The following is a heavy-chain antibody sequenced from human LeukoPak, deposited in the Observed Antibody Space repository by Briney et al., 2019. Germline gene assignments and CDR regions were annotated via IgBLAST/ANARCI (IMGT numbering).Heavy chain of an antibody. D-gene: IGHD2-21*02. CDR1: GFSLRNARMG. J-gene: IGHJ3*02. CDR3: ARTYCGGDCYAFDI. CDR2: IFSNDEK. V-gene: IGHV2-26*01. Sequence: SGPTLVNPPETLTLTCTVSGFSLRNARMGVSWIRQPPGKALEWLPHIFSNDEKSYSTSLKSRLTISKDTSKSQVVLTMTNMDPVDTATYYCARTYCGGDCYAFDIWGQGTMVTVSS.